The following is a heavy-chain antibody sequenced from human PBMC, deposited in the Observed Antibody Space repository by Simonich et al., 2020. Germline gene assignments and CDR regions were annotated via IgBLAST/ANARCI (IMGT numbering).Heavy chain of an antibody. CDR1: GLPSIIYW. CDR3: ARGGWSSSWYY. V-gene: IGHV3-74*01. Sequence: EVQLVESGGGLVQPGGSLRLSCSASGLPSIIYWMHWVRQAPGRGLEWGSSINSDGSSTSYADSVKGRFTISRDNAKNTLYLQMNSLRAEDTAVYYCARGGWSSSWYYWGQGTLVTVSS. CDR2: INSDGSST. J-gene: IGHJ4*02. D-gene: IGHD6-13*01.